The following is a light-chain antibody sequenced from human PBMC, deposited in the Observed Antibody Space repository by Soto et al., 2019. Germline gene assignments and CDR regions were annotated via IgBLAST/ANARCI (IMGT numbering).Light chain of an antibody. CDR1: SSDVGSYNR. CDR2: EVS. V-gene: IGLV2-18*01. J-gene: IGLJ3*02. Sequence: QSALTQPPSVSGSLGQSVTISCTGTSSDVGSYNRVSWYQQFPGTAPKLMIYEVSNRPSGVPDRFSGSKSGNTASLTISGLQAEDEADYYCSLYTSSSTWVFGGGTKLTVL. CDR3: SLYTSSSTWV.